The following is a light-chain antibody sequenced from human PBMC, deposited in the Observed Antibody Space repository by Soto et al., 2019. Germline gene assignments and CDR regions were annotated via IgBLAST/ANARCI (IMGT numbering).Light chain of an antibody. CDR2: DVS. Sequence: QSVLTQPRSVSGSPGQSVTISCTGTSSDVGGYNYVSWYQQHPGKAPKLMIYDVSKRPSGVPDRFSGSKSGNTASLTISGLQAEDEADYYCCSYADSYTLVVFGTGTKVTVL. CDR3: CSYADSYTLVV. J-gene: IGLJ1*01. CDR1: SSDVGGYNY. V-gene: IGLV2-11*01.